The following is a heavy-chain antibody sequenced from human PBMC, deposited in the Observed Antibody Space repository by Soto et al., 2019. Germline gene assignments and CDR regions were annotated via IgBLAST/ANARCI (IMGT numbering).Heavy chain of an antibody. V-gene: IGHV3-73*01. Sequence: EVQLVESGGGLVQPGGSLKLSCAASGFTFSGSAMHWVRQASGKGLEWVGRIRSKANSYATAYAASVKGRFTISRDDSKNTAYLQMNSLNTEDTAVYYCTIAAAGSPFDYWGQGPLVTVSS. D-gene: IGHD6-13*01. CDR1: GFTFSGSA. CDR2: IRSKANSYAT. J-gene: IGHJ4*02. CDR3: TIAAAGSPFDY.